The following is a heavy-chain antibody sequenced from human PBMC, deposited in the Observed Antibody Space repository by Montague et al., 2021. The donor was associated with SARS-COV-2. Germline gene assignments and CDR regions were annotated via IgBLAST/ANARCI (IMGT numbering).Heavy chain of an antibody. D-gene: IGHD2-8*01. CDR2: IYYDGSS. CDR3: ARSQWHNWYFDL. V-gene: IGHV4-59*11. CDR1: GGSINHY. J-gene: IGHJ2*01. Sequence: SETLSLTCTVSGGSINHYWSWIRQPPGKGLEWIGYIYYDGSSNYNPSLRSRVTISMQTSRNQVSLRLISVTAADTALYYCARSQWHNWYFDLWGRGTLVTVPS.